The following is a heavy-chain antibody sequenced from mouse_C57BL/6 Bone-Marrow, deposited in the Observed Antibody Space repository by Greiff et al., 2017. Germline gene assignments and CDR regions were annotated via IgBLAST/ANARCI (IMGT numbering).Heavy chain of an antibody. V-gene: IGHV1-69*01. CDR2: IDPSDSYT. Sequence: VQLQQSGAELVMPGASVKLSCKASGYTFTSYWMHWVKQRPGQGLEWIGEIDPSDSYTNYNQKFKGKSTLTVDKSSSTAYMQLSSLTSEDSAVYYCARNDYEDYWGQGTTLTVSS. D-gene: IGHD2-4*01. CDR1: GYTFTSYW. J-gene: IGHJ2*01. CDR3: ARNDYEDY.